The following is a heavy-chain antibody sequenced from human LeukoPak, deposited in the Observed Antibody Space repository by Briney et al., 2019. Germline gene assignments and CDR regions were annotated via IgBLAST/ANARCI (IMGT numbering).Heavy chain of an antibody. D-gene: IGHD3-9*01. Sequence: PGGSLRLSCAASGFTFSSYWMHWVRQAPGKGLVWVSRINSDGSSTSYADSVKGRFTTSRDNAKNTLYLQMNSLRAEDTAVYYCARYFPALAAFDIWGQGTMVTVSS. V-gene: IGHV3-74*01. J-gene: IGHJ3*02. CDR2: INSDGSST. CDR3: ARYFPALAAFDI. CDR1: GFTFSSYW.